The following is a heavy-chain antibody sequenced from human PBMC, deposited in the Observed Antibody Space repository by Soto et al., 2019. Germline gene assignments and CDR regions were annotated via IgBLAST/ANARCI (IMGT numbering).Heavy chain of an antibody. Sequence: QVQLVQSGAEVKKPGSSVKVSCKASGGTFSSYTISWVRQAPGQGLEWMGRIIPILGIANYAQKFQGRVTITADKTTSTAYMELSSLRSEDTALYYCARENHRDYYGSGSYSYYYGMDVWGQGTTVTVSS. J-gene: IGHJ6*02. V-gene: IGHV1-69*08. D-gene: IGHD3-10*01. CDR1: GGTFSSYT. CDR3: ARENHRDYYGSGSYSYYYGMDV. CDR2: IIPILGIA.